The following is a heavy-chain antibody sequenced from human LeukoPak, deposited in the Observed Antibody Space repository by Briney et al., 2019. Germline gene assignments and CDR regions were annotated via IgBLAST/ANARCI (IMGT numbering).Heavy chain of an antibody. CDR3: TTDLLWFGES. CDR2: IKSKTDGGIT. V-gene: IGHV3-15*01. CDR1: GFTFSNAW. Sequence: GGSLRLSRAASGFTFSNAWMSWVRQAPGKGLEWVGRIKSKTDGGITDYAAPVKGRFTISRDDSKNTLYLQMNSLKTEDTAVYYCTTDLLWFGESGGQGTLVTVSS. J-gene: IGHJ4*02. D-gene: IGHD3-10*01.